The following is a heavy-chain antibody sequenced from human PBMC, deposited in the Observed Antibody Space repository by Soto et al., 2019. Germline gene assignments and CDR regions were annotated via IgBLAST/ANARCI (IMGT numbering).Heavy chain of an antibody. D-gene: IGHD5-12*01. V-gene: IGHV3-30*18. J-gene: IGHJ4*02. CDR2: ISYDGSNK. CDR3: AKGEYSKDYFDY. CDR1: GFTFSSYG. Sequence: GGSLRLSCAASGFTFSSYGMHWARQAPGKGLEWVAVISYDGSNKYYADSVKGRFTISRDNSKNTLYLQMNSLRAEDTAVYYCAKGEYSKDYFDYWGQGTLVTVSS.